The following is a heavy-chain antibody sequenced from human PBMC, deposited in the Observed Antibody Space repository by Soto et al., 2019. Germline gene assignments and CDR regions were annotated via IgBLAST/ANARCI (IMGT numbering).Heavy chain of an antibody. CDR1: GFAFSGYY. CDR3: ARATGYSYPFDY. CDR2: ISSSSRTI. D-gene: IGHD5-18*01. J-gene: IGHJ4*02. V-gene: IGHV3-48*01. Sequence: EVQLVESGGDLVQPGGSLRLSCAASGFAFSGYYMNWVRQAPGKGLEWISYISSSSRTIYYADSVEGRFTISRDNAKNSLYMQMDSLRAEDTAVYYCARATGYSYPFDYWGQGTLVTVSS.